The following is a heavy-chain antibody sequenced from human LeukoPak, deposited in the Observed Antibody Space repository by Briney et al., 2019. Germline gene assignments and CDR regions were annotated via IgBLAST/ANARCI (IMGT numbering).Heavy chain of an antibody. J-gene: IGHJ5*01. CDR2: VHTNGNR. CDR1: GGSMSSHF. V-gene: IGHV4-4*07. Sequence: SETLFLTCTVSGGSMSSHFWSWIRQPAGKGLEWIGRVHTNGNRNFNPSLRGRLIMSVDASKSQLSLNLRSVTAADTAVYYCARDEQRDCRDSACYDWFDSWGHGTLVTVSS. D-gene: IGHD2-2*01. CDR3: ARDEQRDCRDSACYDWFDS.